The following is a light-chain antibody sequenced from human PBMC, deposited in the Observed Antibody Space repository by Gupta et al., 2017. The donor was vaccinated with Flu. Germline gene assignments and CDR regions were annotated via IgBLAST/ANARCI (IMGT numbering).Light chain of an antibody. CDR1: VGSIASDY. V-gene: IGLV6-57*03. CDR3: QSYDSSNPYVV. J-gene: IGLJ2*01. Sequence: NFMLTQPHSVSDSPGETVTISSTRSVGSIASDYVQWYQQRQGRAPYLVLLEYNRRPSAVPDRFSGSIDSSSNSASLTISGLKTEDEADYYCQSYDSSNPYVVFGGGTKLTVL. CDR2: EYN.